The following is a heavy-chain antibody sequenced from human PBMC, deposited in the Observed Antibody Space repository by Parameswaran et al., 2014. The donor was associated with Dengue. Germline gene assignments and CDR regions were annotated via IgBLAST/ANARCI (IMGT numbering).Heavy chain of an antibody. V-gene: IGHV1-46*01. CDR2: INPSGGST. J-gene: IGHJ6*02. CDR3: AGGGYYYYGMDV. Sequence: WVRQAPGQGLEWMGIINPSGGSTSYAQKFQGRVTMTRDTSTSTVYMELSSLRSEDTAVYYCAGGGYYYYGMDVWGQGTTVTVSS.